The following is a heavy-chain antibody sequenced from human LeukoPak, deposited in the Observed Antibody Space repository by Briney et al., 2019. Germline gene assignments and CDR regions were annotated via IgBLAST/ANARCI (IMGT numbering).Heavy chain of an antibody. D-gene: IGHD3-22*01. CDR3: APKGGYYYDSSGYYYGY. J-gene: IGHJ4*02. Sequence: PGESLRLSCAASGFTFSSYAMSWVRQAPGKGLEWVSAISGSGGSTYYADSVKGRFTISRDNSKNTLYLQMNSLRAEDTAVYYCAPKGGYYYDSSGYYYGYWGQGTLVTVSS. CDR2: ISGSGGST. CDR1: GFTFSSYA. V-gene: IGHV3-23*01.